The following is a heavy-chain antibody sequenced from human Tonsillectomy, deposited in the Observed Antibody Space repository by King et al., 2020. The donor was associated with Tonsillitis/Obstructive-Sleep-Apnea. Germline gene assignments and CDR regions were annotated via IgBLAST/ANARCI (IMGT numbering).Heavy chain of an antibody. D-gene: IGHD6-19*01. J-gene: IGHJ3*02. Sequence: VQLVESGGGLVQPGGSLRLSCIASGFTFSSYAMTWVRQAPGKGLEWVSTISGTSRSTYYADSVKGRFTISRDNSKTTLYLQMNSLRAEDTAVYYCAKTGAVAGSDDAFDIWGQGTMVTVSS. CDR3: AKTGAVAGSDDAFDI. CDR1: GFTFSSYA. CDR2: ISGTSRST. V-gene: IGHV3-23*04.